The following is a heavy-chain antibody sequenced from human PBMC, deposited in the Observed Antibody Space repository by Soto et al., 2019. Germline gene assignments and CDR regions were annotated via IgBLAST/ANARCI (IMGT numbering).Heavy chain of an antibody. D-gene: IGHD3-9*01. V-gene: IGHV1-69*02. CDR2: IIPVLGIA. CDR3: ARAFDEVLAPPPTGTKETAGAFDI. J-gene: IGHJ3*02. CDR1: GGTFSTYT. Sequence: ASVKVSCKASGGTFSTYTITWLRQAPGQGPEWMGRIIPVLGIANYAQKFQGRITITADKSTSTAYMELSSLRSEDTAVYYCARAFDEVLAPPPTGTKETAGAFDIWGQGTMVTVSS.